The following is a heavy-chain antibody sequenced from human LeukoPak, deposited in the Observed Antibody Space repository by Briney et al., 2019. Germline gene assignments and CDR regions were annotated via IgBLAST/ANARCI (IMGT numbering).Heavy chain of an antibody. V-gene: IGHV4-30-4*01. D-gene: IGHD3-22*01. J-gene: IGHJ4*02. CDR2: IYYSGST. CDR1: GGSISSGDYY. Sequence: SETLSLTCTVSGGSISSGDYYWSWIRQPPGKGLEWIGYIYYSGSTYYNPSLKSRVTISVDTSKIQFSLKLSSVTAADTAVYYCASSTSFYYASLSFDYWGQGTLVTASS. CDR3: ASSTSFYYASLSFDY.